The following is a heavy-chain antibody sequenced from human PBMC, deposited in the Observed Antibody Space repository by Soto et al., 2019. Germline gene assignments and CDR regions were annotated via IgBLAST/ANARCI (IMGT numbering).Heavy chain of an antibody. J-gene: IGHJ6*02. CDR2: INHSGST. Sequence: TLSLTCAVYVGSFSGYSWSWIRQPPGKGLEWIGEINHSGSTNYNPSLKSRFSISVDTSKNQFSLKLSSVTAADTAVYYCARARAVAGAGGYDDYGMDVWGQGTTVTVSS. D-gene: IGHD6-19*01. CDR1: VGSFSGYS. V-gene: IGHV4-34*01. CDR3: ARARAVAGAGGYDDYGMDV.